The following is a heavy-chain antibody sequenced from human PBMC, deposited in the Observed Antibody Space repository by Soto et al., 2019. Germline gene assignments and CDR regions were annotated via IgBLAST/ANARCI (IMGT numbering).Heavy chain of an antibody. CDR3: ARDHYYDSSGYPRYFEL. V-gene: IGHV3-66*01. Sequence: EVQRVESGGGLVQPGGSLRLSCAASGFTVRSNYMSWVRQAPGKGLEWVSVIYSGGSTYYADSVKGRFTISRDNSKNTLYRQMNSLRAEDTAVYYCARDHYYDSSGYPRYFELWVRGTLVTVSS. CDR2: IYSGGST. D-gene: IGHD3-22*01. J-gene: IGHJ2*01. CDR1: GFTVRSNY.